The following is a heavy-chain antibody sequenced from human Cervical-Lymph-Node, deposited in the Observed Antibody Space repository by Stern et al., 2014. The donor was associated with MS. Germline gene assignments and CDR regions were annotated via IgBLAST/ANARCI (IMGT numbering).Heavy chain of an antibody. V-gene: IGHV1-69*01. D-gene: IGHD1-26*01. Sequence: QDQLVESGAEVKKPGSSVKVSCKASGGTFSSYAISWVRQPPGHGLEWMGGIIPIFGTATSAQKFQGRVTITADEATSTAYMELSSLRSEDTAVYYCARGELKEGLVRGMDVWGQGTTVTVSS. J-gene: IGHJ6*02. CDR3: ARGELKEGLVRGMDV. CDR1: GGTFSSYA. CDR2: IIPIFGTA.